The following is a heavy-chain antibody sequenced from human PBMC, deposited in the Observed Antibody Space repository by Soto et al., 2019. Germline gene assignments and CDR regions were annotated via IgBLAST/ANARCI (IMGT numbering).Heavy chain of an antibody. CDR3: AKTSYAYYYYYGMDV. CDR1: GGTFSSYA. V-gene: IGHV1-69*13. D-gene: IGHD1-26*01. Sequence: ASVKVSCKASGGTFSSYAISWVRQAPGQGLEWMGGIIPIFGTANYAQKFQGRVTITADESTSTAYMELSSLRSEDTAVYYCAKTSYAYYYYYGMDVWGQGTTVTVSS. CDR2: IIPIFGTA. J-gene: IGHJ6*02.